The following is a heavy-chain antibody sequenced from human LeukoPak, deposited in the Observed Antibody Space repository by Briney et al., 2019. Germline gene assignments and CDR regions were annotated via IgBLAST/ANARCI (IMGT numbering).Heavy chain of an antibody. CDR3: VRDGGVSGYDLLDY. V-gene: IGHV3-7*01. Sequence: GGSLRPSCAASGFTFSNYWMTWVRQAPGKGLEWVAHINQDGSEEHYMDSVKARFTISRDNAKNSLSLQMNSLRAEDTAVYYCVRDGGVSGYDLLDYWGQGTLVTVSS. D-gene: IGHD5-12*01. CDR1: GFTFSNYW. J-gene: IGHJ4*02. CDR2: INQDGSEE.